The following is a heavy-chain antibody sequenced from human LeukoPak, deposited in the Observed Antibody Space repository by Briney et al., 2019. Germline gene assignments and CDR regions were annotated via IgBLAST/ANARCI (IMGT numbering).Heavy chain of an antibody. CDR3: AKGDMVRGVMDY. V-gene: IGHV3-30*18. CDR2: ISYDGSNK. CDR1: VFTFSSYG. Sequence: GGSLRLSCAASVFTFSSYGMHWVRQAPGKGLEWVAVISYDGSNKYYADSVKGRFTISRDNSKNTLYLQMNSLRAEDTAVYYCAKGDMVRGVMDYWGQGTLVTVSS. J-gene: IGHJ4*02. D-gene: IGHD3-10*01.